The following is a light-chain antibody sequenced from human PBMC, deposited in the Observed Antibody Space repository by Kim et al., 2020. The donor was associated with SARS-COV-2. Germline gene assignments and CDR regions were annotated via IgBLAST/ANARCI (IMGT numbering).Light chain of an antibody. CDR1: SSDVGGYNY. CDR3: SSYTSSSTRV. Sequence: GQSLTNSCTGTSSDVGGYNYVSWYQQHPGKAPKLMIYDDSNRPSGVSNRFSGSKSGNTASLTISGLQAEDEADYYCSSYTSSSTRVFGTGTKVTVL. V-gene: IGLV2-14*03. J-gene: IGLJ1*01. CDR2: DDS.